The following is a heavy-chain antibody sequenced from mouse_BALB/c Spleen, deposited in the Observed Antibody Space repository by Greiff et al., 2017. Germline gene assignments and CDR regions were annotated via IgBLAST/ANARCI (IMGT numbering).Heavy chain of an antibody. J-gene: IGHJ4*01. CDR2: LSNGGGST. CDR1: GFTFSSYT. V-gene: IGHV5-12-2*01. D-gene: IGHD1-1*01. Sequence: EVMLVESGGGLVQPGGSLKLSCAASGFTFSSYTMSWVRQTPEKRLEWVAYLSNGGGSTYYPDTVKGRFTISRDNAKNTLYLQMSSLKSEDTAMYYCARRGIYYYGSSYYAMDYWGQGTSVTVSS. CDR3: ARRGIYYYGSSYYAMDY.